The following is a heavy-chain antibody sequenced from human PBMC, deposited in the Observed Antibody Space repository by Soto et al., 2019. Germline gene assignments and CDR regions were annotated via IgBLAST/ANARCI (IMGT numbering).Heavy chain of an antibody. V-gene: IGHV4-30-4*01. CDR1: GGSISSGDYY. Sequence: TSETLSLTCTVSGGSISSGDYYWSWIRQPPGKGLEWIGYIYYSGSTYYNPSLKSRVTISVDTSKNQFSLKLSSVTAADTAVYYCAITGSYYYYGMDVWGQGTTVTVS. D-gene: IGHD4-4*01. CDR2: IYYSGST. CDR3: AITGSYYYYGMDV. J-gene: IGHJ6*02.